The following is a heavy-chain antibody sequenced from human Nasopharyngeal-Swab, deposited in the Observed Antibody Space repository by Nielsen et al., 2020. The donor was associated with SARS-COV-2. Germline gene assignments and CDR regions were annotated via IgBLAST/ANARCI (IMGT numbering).Heavy chain of an antibody. CDR3: AREVGGAIGAFDI. J-gene: IGHJ3*02. Sequence: SETLSLTCTVSGGSVSSGSYYWSWIRQPPGKGLEWIGYIYYSGSTNYNPSLKSRVTISVDTSKNQFSLKLSSVTAADTAVYYCAREVGGAIGAFDIWGQGTMVTVSS. D-gene: IGHD3-10*01. CDR1: GGSVSSGSYY. CDR2: IYYSGST. V-gene: IGHV4-61*01.